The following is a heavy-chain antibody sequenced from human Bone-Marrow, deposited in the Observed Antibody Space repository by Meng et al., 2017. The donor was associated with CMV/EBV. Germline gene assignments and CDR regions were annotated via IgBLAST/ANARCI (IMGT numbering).Heavy chain of an antibody. CDR3: ARQILPAANVDY. CDR1: GGTFGSYT. J-gene: IGHJ4*02. D-gene: IGHD2-2*01. V-gene: IGHV1-8*02. CDR2: MNPNSGNT. Sequence: ASVKVSCKASGGTFGSYTVTWVRQATGQGLEWMGWMNPNSGNTGYAQKFQGRVTMTRNTSISTAYMELSSLRSEDTAVYYCARQILPAANVDYWGQATLVTVSS.